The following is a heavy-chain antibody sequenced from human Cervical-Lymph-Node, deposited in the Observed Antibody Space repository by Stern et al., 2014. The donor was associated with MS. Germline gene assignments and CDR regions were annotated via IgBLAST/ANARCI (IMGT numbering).Heavy chain of an antibody. Sequence: VQLLESGGGVVQPGRSLSLSFVASGFTFSTYAMHWVRQAPGKGLEWVAFVSYDGTQRNSTDSVKARFTISRDNSKNTLYLHMNSLRDEDTAVYFCARGGRGVGLEYWGQGALVTVSS. J-gene: IGHJ4*02. CDR1: GFTFSTYA. CDR2: VSYDGTQR. V-gene: IGHV3-30-3*01. CDR3: ARGGRGVGLEY. D-gene: IGHD3-10*01.